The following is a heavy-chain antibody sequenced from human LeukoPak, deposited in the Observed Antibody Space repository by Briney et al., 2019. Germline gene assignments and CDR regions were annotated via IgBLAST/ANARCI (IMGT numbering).Heavy chain of an antibody. V-gene: IGHV5-51*01. Sequence: GESLKISCKGSGYSFTSYWIGWVRQMPGKGLEWMGIIYPDDSDTRYSPSFQGQVTISADKSISTAYLQWSSLEASDTAMYYCARHREVLLWFGEFSYYGMDVWGQGTTVTVSS. CDR1: GYSFTSYW. CDR2: IYPDDSDT. D-gene: IGHD3-10*01. J-gene: IGHJ6*02. CDR3: ARHREVLLWFGEFSYYGMDV.